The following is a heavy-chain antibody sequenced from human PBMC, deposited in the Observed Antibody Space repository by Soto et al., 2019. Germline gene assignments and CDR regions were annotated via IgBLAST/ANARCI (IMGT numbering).Heavy chain of an antibody. D-gene: IGHD3-22*01. CDR1: GGSFSGNY. Sequence: SETLSLTCGVYGGSFSGNYWSWIRQPPGKGLEWIGEINHSGSTNYNPSLKSRVTISVDTSKNQFSLKLSSVTAADTAVYYCARAGYYYDSSGQSGWFDPWGQGTLVTVSS. CDR2: INHSGST. CDR3: ARAGYYYDSSGQSGWFDP. J-gene: IGHJ5*02. V-gene: IGHV4-34*01.